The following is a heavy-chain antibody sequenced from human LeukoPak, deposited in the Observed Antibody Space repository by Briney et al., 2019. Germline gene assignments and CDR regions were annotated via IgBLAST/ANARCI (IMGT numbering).Heavy chain of an antibody. J-gene: IGHJ4*02. CDR2: IIPILGIA. V-gene: IGHV1-69*04. CDR3: ARGDYDILTGYYD. D-gene: IGHD3-9*01. Sequence: GASVKVSCKASGGTFSSYAISWVRQAPGRELEWMGRIIPILGIANYAQKFQGRVTITADKSTSTAYMELSSLRSEDTAVYYCARGDYDILTGYYDWGQRTLVTVSS. CDR1: GGTFSSYA.